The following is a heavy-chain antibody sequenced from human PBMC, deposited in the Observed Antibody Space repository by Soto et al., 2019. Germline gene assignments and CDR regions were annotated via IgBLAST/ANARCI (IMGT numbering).Heavy chain of an antibody. Sequence: QVQLVQSGAEVKKPGASVKVSCKASGYTFTSYDINWVRQATGQGLEWMGWMNPNSGNTGYAQKFQGRVTMTRNTSISTAYMELSSLRSEDTAVYYCARGATTYDILTDYYQDGYYFDYWGQGTLVTVSS. CDR2: MNPNSGNT. CDR3: ARGATTYDILTDYYQDGYYFDY. J-gene: IGHJ4*02. V-gene: IGHV1-8*01. D-gene: IGHD3-9*01. CDR1: GYTFTSYD.